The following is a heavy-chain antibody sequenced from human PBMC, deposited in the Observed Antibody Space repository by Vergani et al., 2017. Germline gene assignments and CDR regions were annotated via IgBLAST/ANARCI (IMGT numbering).Heavy chain of an antibody. CDR2: ISSLSKII. D-gene: IGHD1-1*01. CDR3: AKGGWNYWFDS. Sequence: EVQLVESGGGLVKPGGSLRLSCAASGFTFSAYGMNWVRQAPGKGLEWMSYISSLSKIIYYADTVKGRFTISRDNARGSLSLQMNRLRGEDTAIYYCAKGGWNYWFDSWGQGTLVIVS. V-gene: IGHV3-48*01. CDR1: GFTFSAYG. J-gene: IGHJ5*01.